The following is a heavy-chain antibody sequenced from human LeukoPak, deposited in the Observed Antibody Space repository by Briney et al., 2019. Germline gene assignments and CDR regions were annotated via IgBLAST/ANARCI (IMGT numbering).Heavy chain of an antibody. CDR2: INHSGST. J-gene: IGHJ4*02. CDR3: ARLYVWGSYRFDY. V-gene: IGHV4-34*01. CDR1: GGSFSGYY. D-gene: IGHD3-16*02. Sequence: PSETLSLTCAVYGGSFSGYYWRWIRQPPGKGREWIGEINHSGSTNYNPSLKSRVTISVDTSKNQFSLKLRSVTAADTAVSYSARLYVWGSYRFDYWGQGTLVTVSS.